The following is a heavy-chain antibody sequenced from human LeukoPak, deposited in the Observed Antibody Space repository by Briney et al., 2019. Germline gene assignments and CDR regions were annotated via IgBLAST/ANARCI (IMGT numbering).Heavy chain of an antibody. Sequence: PGGSLRLSCAASGFTFSSYAMSWVRQAPGKGLEWVSAISGSGGSTYYADSVKGRFTISRDNSKNTLYLQMNSLRAEDTAVYFCAKVRAADTNYYYYYGMDVWGQGTTVTVSS. D-gene: IGHD6-13*01. CDR1: GFTFSSYA. CDR2: ISGSGGST. CDR3: AKVRAADTNYYYYYGMDV. J-gene: IGHJ6*02. V-gene: IGHV3-23*01.